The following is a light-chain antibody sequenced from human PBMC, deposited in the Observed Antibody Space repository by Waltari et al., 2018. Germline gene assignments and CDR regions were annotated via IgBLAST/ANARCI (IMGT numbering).Light chain of an antibody. CDR2: VDN. CDR1: RSHIGAGSD. J-gene: IGLJ2*01. V-gene: IGLV1-40*01. CDR3: QSYDNYLRGSYIV. Sequence: RSHIGAGSDVHWYQQLPGTAPSLLLYVDNNRPSGVPDRFSASKSGASASLAITGLQAEDEGDYYCQSYDNYLRGSYIVFGGGTKLTVL.